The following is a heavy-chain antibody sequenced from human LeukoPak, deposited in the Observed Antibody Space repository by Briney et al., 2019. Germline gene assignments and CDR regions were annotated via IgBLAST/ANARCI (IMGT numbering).Heavy chain of an antibody. J-gene: IGHJ4*02. V-gene: IGHV3-7*04. D-gene: IGHD1-26*01. CDR3: AGGWGELRY. Sequence: GGSLRLSCAASGFTFSSYWMSWARQAPGKGLEWVANIKEDGSEKYYVDSVKGRFTISRDNAKNSLYLQMNSLRAEDTAVYYCAGGWGELRYGGQGTLVTVSS. CDR1: GFTFSSYW. CDR2: IKEDGSEK.